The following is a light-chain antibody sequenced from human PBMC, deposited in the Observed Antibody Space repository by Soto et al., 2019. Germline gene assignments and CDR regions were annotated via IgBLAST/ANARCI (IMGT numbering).Light chain of an antibody. CDR2: DAS. J-gene: IGKJ2*01. CDR1: QSVSTY. CDR3: QQRTDWQYT. Sequence: EIVWTQSPATLSLSPGERATLSCRASQSVSTYLAWYQQKPGQAPRLLIYDASTRATGIPARFSGSGSGTDFTLTISSLEPEDFAVYYCQQRTDWQYTFGQGTRLEIK. V-gene: IGKV3-11*01.